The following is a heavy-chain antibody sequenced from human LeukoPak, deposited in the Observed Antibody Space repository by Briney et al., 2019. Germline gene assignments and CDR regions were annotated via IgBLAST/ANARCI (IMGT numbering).Heavy chain of an antibody. CDR2: IYTSGST. CDR3: ARPSLDRYFDL. V-gene: IGHV4-61*02. J-gene: IGHJ2*01. Sequence: SETLSLTCTVSGGSISSGSYYWSWIRQPAGKGLEWIGRIYTSGSTNYNPSLKSRVTISVDTSKNQFSLKLSSVTAADTAVYYCARPSLDRYFDLWGRGTLVTVSS. CDR1: GGSISSGSYY.